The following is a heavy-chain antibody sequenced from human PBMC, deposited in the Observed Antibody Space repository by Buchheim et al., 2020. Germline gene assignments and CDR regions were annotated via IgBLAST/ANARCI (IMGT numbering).Heavy chain of an antibody. CDR2: INPSGGST. CDR1: GYTFTSYY. D-gene: IGHD2-8*01. J-gene: IGHJ4*02. V-gene: IGHV1-46*03. Sequence: QVQLVQSGAEVKKPGASVKVSCKASGYTFTSYYMHWVRQAPGQGLEWMGIINPSGGSTSYAQKFQGRVTMTRDTSTSTVYTELSSLRSEDTAVYYCARGEEDIVLMVYAIGFDYWGQGTL. CDR3: ARGEEDIVLMVYAIGFDY.